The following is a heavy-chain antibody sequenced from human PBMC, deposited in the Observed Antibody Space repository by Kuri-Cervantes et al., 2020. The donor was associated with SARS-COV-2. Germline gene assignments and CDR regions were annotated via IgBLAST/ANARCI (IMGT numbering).Heavy chain of an antibody. CDR2: IFYIGST. CDR3: ARVAVTGSLIWFDP. V-gene: IGHV4-59*01. D-gene: IGHD6-13*01. J-gene: IGHJ5*02. CDR1: GGSINNFY. Sequence: ESLKISCTLSGGSINNFYWSWIRQPPGKTLEWIGNIFYIGSTNYNPSLESRVTISLDTPKTQLSLKLSSVTAADTAVYYCARVAVTGSLIWFDPWGQGTLVTVSS.